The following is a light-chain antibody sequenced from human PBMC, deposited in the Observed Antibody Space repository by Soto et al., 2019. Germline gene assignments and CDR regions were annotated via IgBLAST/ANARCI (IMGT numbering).Light chain of an antibody. Sequence: QSVLGQAASVTGAHGQTMNVCCTGTGSGVGGYDYVSWYQQYPGKAAKFMIYEVTDRRSGGSHRFSGSKSGNTASLTISGLQAEDEADYYCTSYTTTSTYVFGTGTKVTVL. CDR3: TSYTTTSTYV. V-gene: IGLV2-14*01. J-gene: IGLJ1*01. CDR2: EVT. CDR1: GSGVGGYDY.